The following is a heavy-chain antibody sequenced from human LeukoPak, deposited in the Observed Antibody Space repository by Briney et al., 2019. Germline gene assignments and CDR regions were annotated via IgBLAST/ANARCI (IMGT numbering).Heavy chain of an antibody. Sequence: GGSLRLSCGVSGFTFSSYGMSWGRQAPGKGLEWVSIIIGSGGSTYYADSVKGRFTISRDNSKNTLDLQMNSLRAGDTAVYYCARQHPFDHWGQGTLVTVSS. D-gene: IGHD6-13*01. CDR3: ARQHPFDH. J-gene: IGHJ4*02. CDR2: IIGSGGST. V-gene: IGHV3-23*01. CDR1: GFTFSSYG.